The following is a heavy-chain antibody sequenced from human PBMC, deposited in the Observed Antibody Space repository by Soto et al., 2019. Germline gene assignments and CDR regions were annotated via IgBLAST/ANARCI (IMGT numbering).Heavy chain of an antibody. CDR2: ISNGGGST. J-gene: IGHJ5*02. CDR1: GFTFSTYS. V-gene: IGHV3-48*02. D-gene: IGHD3-10*01. CDR3: ARVGGYYFGSGTYVGWFDP. Sequence: GGSLRLSCAISGFTFSTYSMNWVRQAPGKGLEWVSYISNGGGSTYYADSVKGRFTISRDNAMNSLYLQMNSLRDEDTAVYYCARVGGYYFGSGTYVGWFDPWGQGTLVTVSS.